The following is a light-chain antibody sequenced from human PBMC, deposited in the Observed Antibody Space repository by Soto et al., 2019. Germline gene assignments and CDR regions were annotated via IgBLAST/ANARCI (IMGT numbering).Light chain of an antibody. CDR1: SSDVGSYNL. V-gene: IGLV2-14*02. CDR3: SSHTSYSTRV. Sequence: QSVLTQPASVSGSPGQSITISCTGTSSDVGSYNLVSWYQQHPGKAPKLMIYEGSKRPSGVSNRFSGSKSGNTASLTISGLQADDEADYYCSSHTSYSTRVFGTGTRSPS. J-gene: IGLJ1*01. CDR2: EGS.